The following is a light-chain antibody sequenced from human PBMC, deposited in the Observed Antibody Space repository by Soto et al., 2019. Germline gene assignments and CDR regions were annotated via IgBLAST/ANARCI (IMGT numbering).Light chain of an antibody. CDR2: AAS. CDR3: QQYGSAPFT. V-gene: IGKV3-20*01. J-gene: IGKJ4*01. Sequence: EILLTQSPGTLSLSPGARATLSCRASQTVTTSQLTWFQQKPGQAPRLLIYAASIRAAGIPDRFSGSGSGTDFTLTISRLEPEDFAVYYCQQYGSAPFTFGGGTKVDIK. CDR1: QTVTTSQ.